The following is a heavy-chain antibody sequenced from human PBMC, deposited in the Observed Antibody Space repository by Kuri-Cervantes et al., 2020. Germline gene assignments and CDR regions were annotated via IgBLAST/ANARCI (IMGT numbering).Heavy chain of an antibody. J-gene: IGHJ4*02. CDR2: ISFDGIVK. D-gene: IGHD4-17*01. Sequence: LSLTCAASGFTFSNYAMHWVRQAPGKGLEWVAYISFDGIVKQYADSVKGRFTISRDNPKNTLFLQINSLRPEDTAVYYCARVYGDYGGGFDNWGRGIVVTVSS. V-gene: IGHV3-30-3*01. CDR1: GFTFSNYA. CDR3: ARVYGDYGGGFDN.